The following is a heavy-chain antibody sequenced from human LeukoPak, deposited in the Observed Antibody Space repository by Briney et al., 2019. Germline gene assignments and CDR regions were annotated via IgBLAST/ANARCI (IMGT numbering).Heavy chain of an antibody. CDR1: GGSFSGYY. V-gene: IGHV4-34*01. Sequence: SETLSLTCAVYGGSFSGYYWSWIRQPPGKGLEWIGEINHSGSTNYNPSLKSRVTISVDTSKNQFSLKLSSVTAADTAVYYCARAGPRLGTIVVAPARGAFDIWGQGTMVTVSS. D-gene: IGHD3-22*01. CDR3: ARAGPRLGTIVVAPARGAFDI. CDR2: INHSGST. J-gene: IGHJ3*02.